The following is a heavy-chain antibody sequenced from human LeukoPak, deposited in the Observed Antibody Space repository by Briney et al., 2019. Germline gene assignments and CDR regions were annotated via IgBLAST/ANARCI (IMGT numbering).Heavy chain of an antibody. CDR3: ARPYYDSSGYYYWGNAFDI. J-gene: IGHJ3*02. D-gene: IGHD3-22*01. CDR2: IWYDGSNK. Sequence: GESLRLSCAASGFTFSSYGMHWVRQAPGKGLEWVAVIWYDGSNKYYADSVKGRFTISRDNSKNTLYLQMNSLRAEDTAVYYCARPYYDSSGYYYWGNAFDIWGQGTMVTVPS. V-gene: IGHV3-33*01. CDR1: GFTFSSYG.